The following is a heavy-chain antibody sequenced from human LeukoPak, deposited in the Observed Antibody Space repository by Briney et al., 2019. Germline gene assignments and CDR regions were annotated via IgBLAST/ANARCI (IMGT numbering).Heavy chain of an antibody. V-gene: IGHV1-46*01. CDR2: INPSGGST. CDR3: ARSGYVGGYHDSSGYDYFDY. Sequence: ASVKVSCKASGYTFTSYYMHWVRQAPGQGLEWIGIINPSGGSTSYAQKFQGRVTMTRDTSTSTVYMELSSLRSEDTAVYYCARSGYVGGYHDSSGYDYFDYWGQGTLVTVSS. J-gene: IGHJ4*02. CDR1: GYTFTSYY. D-gene: IGHD3-22*01.